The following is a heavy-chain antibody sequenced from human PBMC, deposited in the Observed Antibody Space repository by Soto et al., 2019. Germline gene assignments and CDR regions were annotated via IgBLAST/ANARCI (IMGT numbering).Heavy chain of an antibody. Sequence: GXSVKVSCKASGYTFTCYYMHWVRQAPGQGLEWMGWINPNSGGTNYAQKFQGRVTMTRDTSISTAYMELSRLRTDDSAVYYCARGWELIHFYFDYWGQGTLVTVSS. CDR3: ARGWELIHFYFDY. V-gene: IGHV1-2*02. CDR2: INPNSGGT. J-gene: IGHJ4*02. D-gene: IGHD1-26*01. CDR1: GYTFTCYY.